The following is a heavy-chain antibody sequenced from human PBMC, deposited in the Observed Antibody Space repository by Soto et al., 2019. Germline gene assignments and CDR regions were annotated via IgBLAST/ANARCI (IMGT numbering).Heavy chain of an antibody. D-gene: IGHD5-12*01. V-gene: IGHV3-9*01. CDR2: ISWNSGSI. CDR1: GFTFDDYA. CDR3: AKHPTRRNSCYHSPFDY. Sequence: GGSLRLSCAASGFTFDDYAMHWVRPASGKGLEWVSRISWNSGSIGYAVSVKGRFTISRDNAKNSLYLHMNSLRAEDKAFYYCAKHPTRRNSCYHSPFDYWGPGTLVTVSS. J-gene: IGHJ4*02.